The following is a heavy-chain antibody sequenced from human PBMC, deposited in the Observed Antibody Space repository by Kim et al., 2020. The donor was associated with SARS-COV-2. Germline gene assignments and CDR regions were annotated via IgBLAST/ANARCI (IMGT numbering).Heavy chain of an antibody. CDR1: GGTFSSYA. V-gene: IGHV1-69*04. D-gene: IGHD5-12*01. J-gene: IGHJ4*02. CDR3: ARDWVEMATPLRPPFDY. Sequence: SVKVSCKASGGTFSSYAISWVRQAPGQGLEWMGRIIPILGIANYAQKFQGRVTITADKSTSTAYMELSSLRSEDTAVYYCARDWVEMATPLRPPFDYWGQGTLVTVSS. CDR2: IIPILGIA.